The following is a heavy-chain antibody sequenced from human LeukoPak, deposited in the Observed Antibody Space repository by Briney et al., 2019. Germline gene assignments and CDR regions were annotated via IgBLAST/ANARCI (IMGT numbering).Heavy chain of an antibody. Sequence: SETLSLTCTVSGGSISSSSYYWGWIRQPPGKGLEWMGSIYYSGSTYYNPSLKSRVTISVDTSKNQFSLKLSSVTAADTAVYYCARAKWLRLPLLGYYFDYWGQGTLVTVSS. V-gene: IGHV4-39*01. CDR1: GGSISSSSYY. CDR3: ARAKWLRLPLLGYYFDY. D-gene: IGHD5-12*01. CDR2: IYYSGST. J-gene: IGHJ4*02.